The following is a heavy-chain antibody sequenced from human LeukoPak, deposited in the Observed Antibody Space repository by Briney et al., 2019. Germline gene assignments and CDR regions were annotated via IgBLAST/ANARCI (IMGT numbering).Heavy chain of an antibody. CDR2: ISGSGGST. CDR3: AKDRSITMIVVAITGFDY. V-gene: IGHV3-23*01. Sequence: GALRLSCAASGFIVSSTYMSWVRQAPGKGLEWVSAISGSGGSTYYADSVKGRFTISRDNSKNTLYLQMNSLRAEDTAVYYCAKDRSITMIVVAITGFDYWGQGTLVTVSS. J-gene: IGHJ4*02. CDR1: GFIVSSTY. D-gene: IGHD3-22*01.